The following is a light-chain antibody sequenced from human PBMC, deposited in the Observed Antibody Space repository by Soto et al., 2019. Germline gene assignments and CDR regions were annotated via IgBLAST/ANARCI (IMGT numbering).Light chain of an antibody. CDR1: TSNLRSNS. CDR3: AAWDDSLQVV. J-gene: IGLJ2*01. V-gene: IGLV1-44*01. CDR2: SDN. Sequence: QSVLTQPPSVSGSPGQRVTISCSGTTSNLRSNSVTWYQQLPGTAPKLLIYSDNQRPSGVPDRFSASKSGTSASLAISGLQSEDEADYYCAAWDDSLQVVFGGGTKLTVL.